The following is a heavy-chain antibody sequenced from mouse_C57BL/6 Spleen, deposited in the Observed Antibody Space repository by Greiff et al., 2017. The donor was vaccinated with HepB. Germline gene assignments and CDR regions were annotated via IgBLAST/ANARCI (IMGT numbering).Heavy chain of an antibody. CDR2: IDPSDSYT. Sequence: QVQLQQPGAELVMPGASVKLSCKASGYTFTSYWMHWVKQRPGQGLEWIGVIDPSDSYTNYNQKFKGKSPLTVDKSSSTAYMQLSSLTSEDSAVYYCARSSYYGSSYDAMDYWGQGTSVTVSS. D-gene: IGHD1-1*01. J-gene: IGHJ4*01. CDR1: GYTFTSYW. CDR3: ARSSYYGSSYDAMDY. V-gene: IGHV1-69*01.